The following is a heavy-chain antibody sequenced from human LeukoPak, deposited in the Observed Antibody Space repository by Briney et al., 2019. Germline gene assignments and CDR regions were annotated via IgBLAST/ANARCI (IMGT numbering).Heavy chain of an antibody. Sequence: GGSLRLSCAASGSTFSSYAMSWVRQAPGKGLEWVSSISSSSSYIYYADSVKGRFTISRDNAKNSLYLQMNSLRAEDTAVYYCARDRWFGEELFDYWGQGTLVTVSS. CDR3: ARDRWFGEELFDY. J-gene: IGHJ4*02. CDR1: GSTFSSYA. CDR2: ISSSSSYI. D-gene: IGHD3-10*01. V-gene: IGHV3-21*01.